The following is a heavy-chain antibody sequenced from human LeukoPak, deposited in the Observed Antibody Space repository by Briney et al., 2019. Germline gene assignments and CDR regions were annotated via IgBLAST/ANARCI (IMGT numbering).Heavy chain of an antibody. D-gene: IGHD2-15*01. CDR3: ARGYCSRGSCLAAFDV. V-gene: IGHV3-23*01. CDR2: IGRSGRST. J-gene: IGHJ3*01. CDR1: GFTFSDYA. Sequence: LPGGSHRLSCAASGFTFSDYAMTWVRQTPGKGLEWVSDIGRSGRSTFYADSVKGRFTISRDNSKNTLSLQIDSLRAEDTAVYYCARGYCSRGSCLAAFDVWGQGTLVTVSS.